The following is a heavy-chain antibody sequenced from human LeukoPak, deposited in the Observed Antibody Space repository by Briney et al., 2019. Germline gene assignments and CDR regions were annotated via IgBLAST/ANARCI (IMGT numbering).Heavy chain of an antibody. Sequence: SETLYLTCGVSGGSISNTNWWSWVRQPPGQGLEWIGEISLTGLTHYNPSLESRVTVSLDKSKNQLSLNLTSVTAADTAVYYCSRENGAFSPFGYWGQGTLVTVLS. D-gene: IGHD2-8*01. CDR3: SRENGAFSPFGY. CDR1: GGSISNTNW. CDR2: ISLTGLT. J-gene: IGHJ4*02. V-gene: IGHV4-4*02.